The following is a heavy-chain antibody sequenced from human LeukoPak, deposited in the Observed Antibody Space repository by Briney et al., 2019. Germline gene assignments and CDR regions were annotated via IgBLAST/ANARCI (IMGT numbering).Heavy chain of an antibody. CDR3: ARAERPDIVVVPAAIHPLNY. J-gene: IGHJ4*02. V-gene: IGHV3-30*04. Sequence: GGSLRLSCAASGFTFSSYAMHWVRQAPGKGLEWVAVISYDGSNKYYADSVKGRFTISRDNSKNTLYLQMNSLRAEDTAVYYCARAERPDIVVVPAAIHPLNYWGQGTLVTVSS. CDR1: GFTFSSYA. CDR2: ISYDGSNK. D-gene: IGHD2-2*02.